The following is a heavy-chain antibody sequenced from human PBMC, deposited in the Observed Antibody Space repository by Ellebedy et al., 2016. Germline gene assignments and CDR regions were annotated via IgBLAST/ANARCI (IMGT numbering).Heavy chain of an antibody. CDR1: GDPISSSNW. V-gene: IGHV4-4*02. J-gene: IGHJ6*02. CDR3: ARGYGSLDV. Sequence: SETLSLXXAVSGDPISSSNWWSLVRQPPGMGLEWFGEIYQSGSTNYNPSLKSRVTISLDTSKNQVSLNLTSVTAADSALYYCARGYGSLDVWGHGTTVTVSS. D-gene: IGHD3-10*01. CDR2: IYQSGST.